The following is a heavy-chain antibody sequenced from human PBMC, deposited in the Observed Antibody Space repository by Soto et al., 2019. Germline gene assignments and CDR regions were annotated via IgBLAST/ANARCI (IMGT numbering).Heavy chain of an antibody. CDR1: GFTFSDYY. CDR3: ARYTAMVMFYYYGMDV. J-gene: IGHJ6*02. V-gene: IGHV3-11*01. D-gene: IGHD5-18*01. Sequence: GGSLRLSCAASGFTFSDYYMSWIRQAPGKGLEWVSYISSSGSTIYYADSVKGRFTISRDNAKNSLYLQMNSLRAEDTAVYYCARYTAMVMFYYYGMDVWGQGTTVTVPS. CDR2: ISSSGSTI.